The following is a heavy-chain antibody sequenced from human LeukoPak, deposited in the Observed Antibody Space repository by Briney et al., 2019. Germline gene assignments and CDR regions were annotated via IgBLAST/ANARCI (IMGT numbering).Heavy chain of an antibody. CDR2: IYYSGST. V-gene: IGHV4-59*01. Sequence: SETLSLTCTVSGGSISSYYWSWIRQPPGKGLVWIGYIYYSGSTNYNPSLKSRVTISVDTSKNQFSLKLSSVTAADTAVYYCARVIYGDYPNDAFDIWGQGTMVTVSS. J-gene: IGHJ3*02. D-gene: IGHD4-17*01. CDR3: ARVIYGDYPNDAFDI. CDR1: GGSISSYY.